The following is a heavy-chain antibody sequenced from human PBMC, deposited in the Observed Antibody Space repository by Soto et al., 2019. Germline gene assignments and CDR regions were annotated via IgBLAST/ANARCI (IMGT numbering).Heavy chain of an antibody. Sequence: QVQLVQSGAEVKKPGASVKVSCKASGYPVTSYDLNWVRQATGQGLEWMGWMKPNSGNTGYAQKFQGRVTMTRNTSISTAYMELSSLRSEDTAVYYCARSRRWQPYFDYWGQGTLVTVSS. CDR2: MKPNSGNT. CDR3: ARSRRWQPYFDY. J-gene: IGHJ4*02. CDR1: GYPVTSYD. V-gene: IGHV1-8*01. D-gene: IGHD2-2*01.